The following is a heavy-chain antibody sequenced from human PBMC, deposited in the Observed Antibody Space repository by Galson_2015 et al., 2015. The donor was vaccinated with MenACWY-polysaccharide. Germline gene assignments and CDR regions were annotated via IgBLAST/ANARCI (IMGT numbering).Heavy chain of an antibody. Sequence: SLRLSCAASGFTFSNYWMVWVRQAPGKGLEWVANINPDASEKYYVDSVKGRFTISRDNAKDSLSLQINSLRAEDTAVYYCARATYDYGSGTWQNWGQGTQVTVSS. D-gene: IGHD3-10*01. CDR1: GFTFSNYW. CDR2: INPDASEK. CDR3: ARATYDYGSGTWQN. V-gene: IGHV3-7*01. J-gene: IGHJ4*02.